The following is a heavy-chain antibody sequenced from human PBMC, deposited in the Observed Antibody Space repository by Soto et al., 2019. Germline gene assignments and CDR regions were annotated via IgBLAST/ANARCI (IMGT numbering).Heavy chain of an antibody. CDR2: IYYSGST. CDR3: AIFSSSCGLRSYFAY. J-gene: IGHJ4*02. V-gene: IGHV4-61*01. Sequence: PSETLSLTCTVSGCSVSSGSYYWCWILQPPGKGLECIGYIYYSGSTNYNPSLKSRVTIPVDTSKNQFSLKLSSVTAADTAVYYCAIFSSSCGLRSYFAYRAQRTSVPVSS. D-gene: IGHD2-2*01. CDR1: GCSVSSGSYY.